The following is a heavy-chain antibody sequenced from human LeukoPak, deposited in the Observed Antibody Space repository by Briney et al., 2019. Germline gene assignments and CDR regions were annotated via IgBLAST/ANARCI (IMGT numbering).Heavy chain of an antibody. D-gene: IGHD1-1*01. CDR3: ARLGTPYYYYCMDV. CDR2: IYPGDSDT. J-gene: IGHJ6*03. Sequence: GESLKISCQGSGYTFSNYWIAWVRHMPGNGLEWMGIIYPGDSDTKYSPSFQGQVSISADKSFNTAYLQWRSVEASDTAIYYCARLGTPYYYYCMDVWGRGTTVTVSS. CDR1: GYTFSNYW. V-gene: IGHV5-51*01.